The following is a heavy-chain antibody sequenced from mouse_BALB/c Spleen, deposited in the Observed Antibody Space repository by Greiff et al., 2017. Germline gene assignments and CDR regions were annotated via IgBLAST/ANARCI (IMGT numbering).Heavy chain of an antibody. CDR3: ASPGFITTAPEGY. Sequence: VQLQQPGAELVKPGASVKLSCKASGYTFTSYWMHWVKQRPGQGLEWIGEIDPSDSYTNYNQKFKGKATLTVDKSSSTAYMQLSSLTSEDSAVYYCASPGFITTAPEGYWGQGTTLTVSS. CDR2: IDPSDSYT. CDR1: GYTFTSYW. D-gene: IGHD1-2*01. J-gene: IGHJ2*01. V-gene: IGHV1-69*02.